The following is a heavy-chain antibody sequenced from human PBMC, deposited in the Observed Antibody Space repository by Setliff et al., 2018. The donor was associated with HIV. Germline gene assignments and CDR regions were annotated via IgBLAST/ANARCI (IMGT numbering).Heavy chain of an antibody. CDR2: VDPEDGET. V-gene: IGHV1-69-2*01. Sequence: ASVKVSCKGSGFTFNDYYIHWVQQAPGKGLEWMGRVDPEDGETIYSQKFQGRVTITTDESTSTAYMELSSLRSEDTAVYYCASPTTVTGDAFDIWGQGTMVTVSS. CDR3: ASPTTVTGDAFDI. D-gene: IGHD4-17*01. J-gene: IGHJ3*02. CDR1: GFTFNDYY.